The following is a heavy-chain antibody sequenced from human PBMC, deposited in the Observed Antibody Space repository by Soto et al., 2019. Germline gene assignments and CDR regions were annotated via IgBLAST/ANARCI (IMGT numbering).Heavy chain of an antibody. Sequence: ASVKVSCKASGGTFSSYAISWVRQAPGQGLEWMGGIIPIFGTANYAQKFQGRVTITADESTSTAYMELSSLRSEGTAVYYCERGIGIRYYYDSNNLNAFDIWGQGTMVTVSS. CDR2: IIPIFGTA. V-gene: IGHV1-69*13. CDR1: GGTFSSYA. D-gene: IGHD3-22*01. J-gene: IGHJ3*02. CDR3: ERGIGIRYYYDSNNLNAFDI.